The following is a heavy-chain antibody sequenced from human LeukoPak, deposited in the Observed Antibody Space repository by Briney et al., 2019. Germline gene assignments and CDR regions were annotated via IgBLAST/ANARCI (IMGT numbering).Heavy chain of an antibody. CDR3: ARDQMVRGVTDYYYYGMDV. CDR2: IGTAGDR. Sequence: GGSLRLSCAASGFTFSSYDMHWVRQATGKGLEWVSAIGTAGDRYYPGSVKGRFTISRENAKNSLYLKMNSLRAGDTAVYYCARDQMVRGVTDYYYYGMDVWGKGTTVTVSS. D-gene: IGHD3-10*01. CDR1: GFTFSSYD. J-gene: IGHJ6*04. V-gene: IGHV3-13*05.